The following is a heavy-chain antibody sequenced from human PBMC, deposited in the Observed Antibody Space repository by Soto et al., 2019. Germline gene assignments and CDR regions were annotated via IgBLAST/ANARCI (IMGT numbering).Heavy chain of an antibody. J-gene: IGHJ4*02. CDR1: GGTFGSHT. V-gene: IGHV1-69*01. CDR3: ARDGGTSAQPYFFDF. Sequence: QVQLVQSGAQVKKPGSSVKVSCKASGGTFGSHTIAWVRLAPGRGLEWMGGIVPIFGSLNYAQKFQGRVTITAHESSSTVYMELSSLRPGDTAVYYCARDGGTSAQPYFFDFWGQGTLVTVSS. CDR2: IVPIFGSL. D-gene: IGHD2-8*02.